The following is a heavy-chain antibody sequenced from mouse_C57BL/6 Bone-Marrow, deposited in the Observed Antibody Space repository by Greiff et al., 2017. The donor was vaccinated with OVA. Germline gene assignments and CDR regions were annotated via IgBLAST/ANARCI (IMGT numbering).Heavy chain of an antibody. CDR2: IWRGGST. Sequence: VQRVESGPGLVQPSQRLSITCTVSGFSLTSYGVHWVRQSPGKGLEGLGVIWRGGSTDYNAAFMSRLSITKDKYKSQVCFKMNSLQADDTDIYYGAKIVSNYWYFDVWGTGTTVTVSS. V-gene: IGHV2-5*01. CDR3: AKIVSNYWYFDV. D-gene: IGHD2-5*01. J-gene: IGHJ1*03. CDR1: GFSLTSYG.